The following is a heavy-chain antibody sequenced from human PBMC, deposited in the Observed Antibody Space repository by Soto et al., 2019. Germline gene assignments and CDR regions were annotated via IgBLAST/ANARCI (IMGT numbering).Heavy chain of an antibody. V-gene: IGHV4-59*01. CDR3: ARGGDYSNYHTPYYFDY. CDR2: IYYSGST. D-gene: IGHD4-4*01. CDR1: GGSISSYY. J-gene: IGHJ4*02. Sequence: SETLFLTCTVSGGSISSYYWSWIRQPRGKGLEWIGCIYYSGSTNYNPSLKSRVTISVDTSKNQFSLKLSSVTAADTAVYYCARGGDYSNYHTPYYFDYWGQGTLVTV.